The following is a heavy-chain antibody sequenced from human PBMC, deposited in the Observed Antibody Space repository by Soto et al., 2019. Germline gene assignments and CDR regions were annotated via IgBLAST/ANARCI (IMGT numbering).Heavy chain of an antibody. D-gene: IGHD3-22*01. CDR2: IYYRVST. J-gene: IGHJ3*02. Sequence: SESLSLTCTVSVGSISSGGYYWSWIRQPPGKGLEWIGYIYYRVSTYYNPSLKIRVTISVDTSKNQFSLKLSSGTAAETAVYSCARQNDYESSGRSPAFDIWGQGTIVTFSS. V-gene: IGHV4-31*03. CDR3: ARQNDYESSGRSPAFDI. CDR1: VGSISSGGYY.